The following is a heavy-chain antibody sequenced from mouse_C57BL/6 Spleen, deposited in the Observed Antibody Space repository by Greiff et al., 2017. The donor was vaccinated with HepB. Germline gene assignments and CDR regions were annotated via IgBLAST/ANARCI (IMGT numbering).Heavy chain of an antibody. Sequence: EVHLVESGGGLVKPGGSLKLSCAASGFTFSDYGMHWVRQAPEKGLEWVAYISSGSSTIYYADTVKGRFTISRDNAKNTLFLQMTSLRSEDTAMYYCARPGDWDDWFAYWGQGTLVTVSA. CDR1: GFTFSDYG. CDR3: ARPGDWDDWFAY. V-gene: IGHV5-17*01. J-gene: IGHJ3*01. CDR2: ISSGSSTI. D-gene: IGHD4-1*01.